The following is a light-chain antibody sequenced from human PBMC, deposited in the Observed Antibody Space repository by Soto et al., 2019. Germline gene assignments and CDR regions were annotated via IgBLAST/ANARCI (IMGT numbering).Light chain of an antibody. CDR3: TSYVGSLVV. V-gene: IGLV2-8*01. CDR2: EVS. J-gene: IGLJ2*01. Sequence: QSALTQPPSASGSPGQSVTVSCTGTSNGVGGYDYVSWFQQHPGKAPKLMIYEVSKRPSGVPDRFSGSKSGNTASLTVSGLQAEDEADYYCTSYVGSLVVFGGGTKLTVL. CDR1: SNGVGGYDY.